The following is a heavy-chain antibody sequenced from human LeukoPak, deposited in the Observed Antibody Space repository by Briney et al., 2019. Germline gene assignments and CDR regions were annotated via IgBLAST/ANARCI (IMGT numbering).Heavy chain of an antibody. CDR3: ARKTDSGGQGDY. J-gene: IGHJ4*02. CDR1: GFTFSSYS. Sequence: SGGSLRLSCAASGFTFSSYSMNWVRQAPGKGLEWVSAISGGGNTYYADSVKGRFTISRDNSKNTLYLQMNSLRAEDTAVYYCARKTDSGGQGDYWGPGTLVTVSS. CDR2: ISGGGNT. V-gene: IGHV3-66*01. D-gene: IGHD3-22*01.